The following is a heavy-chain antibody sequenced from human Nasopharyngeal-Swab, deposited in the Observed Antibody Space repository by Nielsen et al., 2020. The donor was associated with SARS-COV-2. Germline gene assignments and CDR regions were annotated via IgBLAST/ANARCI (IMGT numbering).Heavy chain of an antibody. CDR1: GGSFSGYY. Sequence: SETLSLTCAVYGGSFSGYYWSWIRQPSGKGLEWIGEINHSGSTNYNPSLKSRVTISVDTSKNQFSLKLSSVTAADTAVYYCARVGYSNYGEGFDYWGQGTLVTVSS. CDR3: ARVGYSNYGEGFDY. J-gene: IGHJ4*02. CDR2: INHSGST. V-gene: IGHV4-34*01. D-gene: IGHD4-11*01.